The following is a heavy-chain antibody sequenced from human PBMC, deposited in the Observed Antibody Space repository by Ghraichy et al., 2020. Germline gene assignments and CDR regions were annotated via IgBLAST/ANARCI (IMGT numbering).Heavy chain of an antibody. V-gene: IGHV1-2*02. J-gene: IGHJ4*02. D-gene: IGHD4-23*01. Sequence: ASVKVSCKASGYTFTGYYMHWVRQAPGQGLEWMGWINPNSGGTNYAQKFQGRVTMTRDTSISTAYMELSRMRSDDTAVYYCAILQDTSRWLLFDYWGQGTLVTVSS. CDR2: INPNSGGT. CDR1: GYTFTGYY. CDR3: AILQDTSRWLLFDY.